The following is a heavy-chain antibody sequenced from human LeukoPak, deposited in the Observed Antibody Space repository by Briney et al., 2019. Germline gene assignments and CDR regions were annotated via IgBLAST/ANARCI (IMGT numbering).Heavy chain of an antibody. Sequence: SETLSLTCIVSVASVRSQYWNWIRQPPGKRLEWIGFVSYSGTTNYNPSLNGRVTISIDTSKNRVSLRLTSVTAADTAYYRWARGGRDGPVDFGGQGTLVTVSS. CDR3: ARGGRDGPVDF. D-gene: IGHD5-24*01. CDR1: VASVRSQY. CDR2: VSYSGTT. J-gene: IGHJ4*02. V-gene: IGHV4-59*02.